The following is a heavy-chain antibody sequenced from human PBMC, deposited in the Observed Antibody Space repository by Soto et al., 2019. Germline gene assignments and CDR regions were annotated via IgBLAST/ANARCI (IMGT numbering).Heavy chain of an antibody. J-gene: IGHJ4*02. D-gene: IGHD1-1*01. CDR1: GYTFTSYY. CDR2: INPSGGST. CDR3: ARAIQLDYFDY. Sequence: QVQLVQSGAEVKKPGASVKVSCKASGYTFTSYYMHWVRQAPGQGLEWMGIINPSGGSTSYAQKVQGRVTMTRDTSTSTVYMELSSLRSEDTAVYYCARAIQLDYFDYWGQGTLVTVSS. V-gene: IGHV1-46*01.